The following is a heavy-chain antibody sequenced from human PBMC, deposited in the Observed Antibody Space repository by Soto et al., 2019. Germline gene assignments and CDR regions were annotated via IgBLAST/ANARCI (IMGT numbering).Heavy chain of an antibody. CDR1: GYSVSSGYY. V-gene: IGHV4-38-2*01. J-gene: IGHJ4*02. CDR2: ISHSGRT. CDR3: ARVHISGHGVDY. Sequence: SETLSLTCAVSGYSVSSGYYWAWIRQPPGQGLEWFGSISHSGRTYYNPSLKSRVTISVHTSKNQFSLNLTSGTAADTAIDYCARVHISGHGVDYWGQGTLVTVSS. D-gene: IGHD5-12*01.